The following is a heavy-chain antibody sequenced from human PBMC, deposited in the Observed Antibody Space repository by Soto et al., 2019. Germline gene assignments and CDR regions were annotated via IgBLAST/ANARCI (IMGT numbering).Heavy chain of an antibody. J-gene: IGHJ4*02. D-gene: IGHD2-2*01. V-gene: IGHV1-2*04. CDR2: INPNSGGT. Sequence: ASVKVSCKASGYTFTGYYMHWVRQAPGQGLEWMGWINPNSGGTNYAQKFQGWVTMTRDTSISTAYMELSRLRSDDTAVYYCARAVEYCGSTSCYGPDFDYWGQGTLVTSPQ. CDR1: GYTFTGYY. CDR3: ARAVEYCGSTSCYGPDFDY.